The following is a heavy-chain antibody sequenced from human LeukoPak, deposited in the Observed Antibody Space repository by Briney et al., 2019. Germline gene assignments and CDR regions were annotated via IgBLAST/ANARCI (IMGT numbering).Heavy chain of an antibody. CDR1: GFTFSSYG. V-gene: IGHV3-30*18. J-gene: IGHJ4*02. D-gene: IGHD3-3*01. CDR2: ISSDGSNK. CDR3: AKDHHVFWSGYSVSHFDY. Sequence: GGSLRLSCAASGFTFSSYGMHWVRQAPGKGLEWVAVISSDGSNKYYADSVKGRFSISRDNSKNTLYLQMNSLRAEDTAVYYCAKDHHVFWSGYSVSHFDYWGQGTLVTVSS.